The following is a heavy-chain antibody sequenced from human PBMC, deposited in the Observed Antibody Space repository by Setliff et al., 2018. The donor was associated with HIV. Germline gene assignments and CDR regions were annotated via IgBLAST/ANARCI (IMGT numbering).Heavy chain of an antibody. CDR1: GGSISSYY. CDR3: ARDMTYDAFDI. Sequence: SETLSLTCTVSGGSISSYYWNWIRQSPGKGLEWIGYIFSSGSTNYNPSLKSRVTMSVDTSKNQFSLKLSSVTAADTAVYYCARDMTYDAFDIWGQGTMVTVSS. J-gene: IGHJ3*02. D-gene: IGHD2-21*02. V-gene: IGHV4-59*12. CDR2: IFSSGST.